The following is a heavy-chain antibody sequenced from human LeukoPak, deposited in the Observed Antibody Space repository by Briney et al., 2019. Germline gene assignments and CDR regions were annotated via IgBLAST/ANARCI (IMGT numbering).Heavy chain of an antibody. CDR3: ARAVGAPRHFDY. CDR2: VNPNSGDT. Sequence: ASVKVSCKASGYTFTSYNVNWVRQATGQGLELVGWVNPNSGDTVYAQKFRGRVTMTRGTSISTAYMELSSLRSEDTAVYYCARAVGAPRHFDYWSQGTLVTVSS. CDR1: GYTFTSYN. D-gene: IGHD1-26*01. J-gene: IGHJ4*02. V-gene: IGHV1-8*01.